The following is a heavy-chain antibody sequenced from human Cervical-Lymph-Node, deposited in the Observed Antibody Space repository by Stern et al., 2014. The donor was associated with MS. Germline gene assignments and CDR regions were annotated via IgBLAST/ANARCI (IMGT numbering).Heavy chain of an antibody. D-gene: IGHD3-22*01. J-gene: IGHJ6*02. CDR3: AKQYFDSSGYSYYYGMDV. V-gene: IGHV3-23*04. Sequence: EVQLVESGGDLVQPGGSLRLSCAASGFTFNKYAINWVRQAPGKGLEWVSTISGSGSSIYYADAVKGRFTISRDNSENTLYLQMHSLRAEDKAIYYCAKQYFDSSGYSYYYGMDVWGQGTTVTVSS. CDR2: ISGSGSSI. CDR1: GFTFNKYA.